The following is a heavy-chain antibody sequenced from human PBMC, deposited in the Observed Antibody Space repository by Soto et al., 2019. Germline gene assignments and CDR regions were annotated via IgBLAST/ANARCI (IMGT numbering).Heavy chain of an antibody. CDR3: AKARWIAVAGNFDY. Sequence: PGGSLRLSCAASGFTFDDYAMHWVRQAPGKGPEWVSGISWNSGSIGYADSVKGRFTISRDNAKNSLYLQMNSLRAEDTALYYCAKARWIAVAGNFDYWGQGTLVTVSS. J-gene: IGHJ4*02. V-gene: IGHV3-9*01. D-gene: IGHD6-19*01. CDR1: GFTFDDYA. CDR2: ISWNSGSI.